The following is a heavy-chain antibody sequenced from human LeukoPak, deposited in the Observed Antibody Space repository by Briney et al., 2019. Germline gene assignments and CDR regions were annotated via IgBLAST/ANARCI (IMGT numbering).Heavy chain of an antibody. CDR2: INPNSGGT. CDR3: ARGPPNWGFDY. Sequence: GASVKVSCKASGYTFTGYYMHWVRQAPGQGLEWMGWINPNSGGTNYAQKFQGWVTMTRDTSISTAYMELSSLRSEDTAVYSCARGPPNWGFDYWGQGTLVTVSS. CDR1: GYTFTGYY. D-gene: IGHD7-27*01. J-gene: IGHJ4*02. V-gene: IGHV1-2*04.